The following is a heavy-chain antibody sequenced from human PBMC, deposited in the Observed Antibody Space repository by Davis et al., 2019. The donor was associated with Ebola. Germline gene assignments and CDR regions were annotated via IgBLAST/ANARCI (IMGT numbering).Heavy chain of an antibody. D-gene: IGHD3-22*01. CDR2: ISYDGSNK. Sequence: GESLKISCAASGFTFSSYGMHWVRQAPGKGLEWVAVISYDGSNKYYADSVKGRFTISRDNSKNTLYLQMNSLRAEDTAVYYCAKGVKSRGMDVWGQGTTVTVSS. V-gene: IGHV3-30*18. CDR1: GFTFSSYG. CDR3: AKGVKSRGMDV. J-gene: IGHJ6*02.